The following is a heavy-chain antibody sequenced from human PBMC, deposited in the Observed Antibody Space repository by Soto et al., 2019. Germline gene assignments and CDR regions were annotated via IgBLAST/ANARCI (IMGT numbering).Heavy chain of an antibody. CDR1: GYSFTSYW. V-gene: IGHV5-10-1*01. CDR2: FDPSDSYT. D-gene: IGHD4-4*01. Sequence: PGESLKISCNGSGYSFTSYWISWVRQMPGKGLEWMGRFDPSDSYTNYRPSFQDHVTISAGRSISTAYLQWSSLKAWHTASYYCARRYSNSQVGMDVWGQGTTVTVSS. J-gene: IGHJ6*02. CDR3: ARRYSNSQVGMDV.